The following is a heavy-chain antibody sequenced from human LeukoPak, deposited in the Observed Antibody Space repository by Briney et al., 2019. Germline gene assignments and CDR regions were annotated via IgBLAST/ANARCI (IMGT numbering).Heavy chain of an antibody. Sequence: PGGSLRLSCAASGFAFSSQAMTWVRQAPGRGLEWVSAISGSGVSAYYADSVKGRFTISRDNSKNTLSLQMNSLRAEDTAVYYCAKDTVAMIRGLMALWGQGTLVTVSS. V-gene: IGHV3-23*01. D-gene: IGHD3-10*01. CDR1: GFAFSSQA. J-gene: IGHJ4*02. CDR2: ISGSGVSA. CDR3: AKDTVAMIRGLMAL.